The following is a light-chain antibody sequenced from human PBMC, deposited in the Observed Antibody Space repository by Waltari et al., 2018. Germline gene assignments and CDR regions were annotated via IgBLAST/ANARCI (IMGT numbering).Light chain of an antibody. CDR2: DVT. Sequence: QSALTQPRSVSGSPGQSVTISCTGTSSDVGYYNYVPWYQQRPGKAPRRILYDVTKRPSGVPDRFSGSKSGNTASLTISGLQAEDEADFYCCSYAGSYILVFGGGTKLTVL. CDR1: SSDVGYYNY. V-gene: IGLV2-11*01. CDR3: CSYAGSYILV. J-gene: IGLJ2*01.